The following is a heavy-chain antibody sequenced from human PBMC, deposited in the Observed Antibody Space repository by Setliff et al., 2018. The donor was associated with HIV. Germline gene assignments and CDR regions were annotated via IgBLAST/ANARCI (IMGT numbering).Heavy chain of an antibody. V-gene: IGHV1-69*06. CDR2: FIPRFGAT. CDR3: ARELKGVYDSWSSSDPPYYFDN. CDR1: GYTFTGYF. Sequence: SVKVSCKASGYTFTGYFIHWVRQAPGQGLEWMGRFIPRFGATKNAQRFQGRVTITADRSTSTVHMELRSLRSEDTAVYYCARELKGVYDSWSSSDPPYYFDNWGQGTLVTVSS. J-gene: IGHJ4*02. D-gene: IGHD3-3*01.